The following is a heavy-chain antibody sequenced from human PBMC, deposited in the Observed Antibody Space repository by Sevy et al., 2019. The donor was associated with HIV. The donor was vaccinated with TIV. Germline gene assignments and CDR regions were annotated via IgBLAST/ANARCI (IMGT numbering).Heavy chain of an antibody. CDR1: GYTFTGYY. CDR3: TRSAAEAKNFYCGCDCYSDY. D-gene: IGHD2-21*02. J-gene: IGHJ4*02. Sequence: ASVKVSCKASGYTFTGYYLHWVRQAPGQGLEWMGWINPKSGGTNYAPKFQGRVTMTRDTSISTASMELSRLRSDDTAVYYCTRSAAEAKNFYCGCDCYSDYRGQGTLVTVSS. CDR2: INPKSGGT. V-gene: IGHV1-2*02.